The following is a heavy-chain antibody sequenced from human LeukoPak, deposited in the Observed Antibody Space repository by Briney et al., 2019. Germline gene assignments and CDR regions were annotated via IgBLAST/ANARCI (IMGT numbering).Heavy chain of an antibody. CDR1: GFTFSSYA. J-gene: IGHJ4*02. CDR3: AKQLGYCSDGSCYFPY. D-gene: IGHD2-15*01. Sequence: GGSLRLSCAASGFTFSSYAMSWVRQAPGKGLEWVSAISNNGGYTYYADSVQGRFTISRDNSRSTLCLQMNSLRAEDTAVYYCAKQLGYCSDGSCYFPYWGQGTLVTVSS. V-gene: IGHV3-23*01. CDR2: ISNNGGYT.